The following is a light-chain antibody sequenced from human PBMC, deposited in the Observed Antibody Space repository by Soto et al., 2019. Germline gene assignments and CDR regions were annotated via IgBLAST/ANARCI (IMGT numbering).Light chain of an antibody. CDR2: DVS. CDR3: SSYTSSSTLEGV. V-gene: IGLV2-14*01. J-gene: IGLJ1*01. Sequence: QSLLTQPASLFGAPGPSITISCPGNSSDGGGYNYVSWYQQHPGKAPKLMIYDVSNRPSGVSNRFSGSKSGNTASLTISGLQAEDEADYYCSSYTSSSTLEGVFGTGTKVTVL. CDR1: SSDGGGYNY.